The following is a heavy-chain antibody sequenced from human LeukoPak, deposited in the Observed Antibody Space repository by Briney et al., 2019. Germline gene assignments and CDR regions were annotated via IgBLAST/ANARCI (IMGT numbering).Heavy chain of an antibody. CDR2: IKQDGSEK. J-gene: IGHJ3*02. D-gene: IGHD6-13*01. Sequence: GGSLRLSCAASGFTFSSYWMSWVRQAPGKGLEWVANIKQDGSEKYYVDSVKGRFTISRDNAKNSLYLQMNSLGAEDTAVYYCARCGAATNDAFDIWGQGTMVTVSS. CDR3: ARCGAATNDAFDI. CDR1: GFTFSSYW. V-gene: IGHV3-7*01.